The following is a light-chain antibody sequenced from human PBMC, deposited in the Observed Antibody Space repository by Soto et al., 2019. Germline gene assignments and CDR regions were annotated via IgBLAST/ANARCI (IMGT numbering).Light chain of an antibody. CDR2: YDD. Sequence: QSVLTQPPSVSEAPRQRVTISCSGSSSNIGNNAVNWYQQLPGKAPKLLIYYDDLLPSWVSDRFSGSKSGTSASLAISGLQSKDEADYYCAAWDDSLNGPVFGRGTKLTVL. V-gene: IGLV1-36*01. J-gene: IGLJ2*01. CDR1: SSNIGNNA. CDR3: AAWDDSLNGPV.